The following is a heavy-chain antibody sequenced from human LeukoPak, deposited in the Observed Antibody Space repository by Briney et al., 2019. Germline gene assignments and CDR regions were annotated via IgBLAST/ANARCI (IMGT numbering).Heavy chain of an antibody. J-gene: IGHJ4*02. V-gene: IGHV3-7*01. Sequence: GGSLRLSCAASGFTFSSYAMHWVRQAPGKGLEWVANINQDGGEKYYVDSVKGRFTISRDNAKNSLYLQMNSLRAEDTAVYYCARDRSVGATLFDYWGQGTLVTVSS. CDR2: INQDGGEK. CDR3: ARDRSVGATLFDY. CDR1: GFTFSSYA. D-gene: IGHD1-26*01.